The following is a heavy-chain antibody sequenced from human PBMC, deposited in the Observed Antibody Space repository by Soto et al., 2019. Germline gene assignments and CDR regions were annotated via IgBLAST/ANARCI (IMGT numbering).Heavy chain of an antibody. Sequence: QLQLQQSGPGLVKPSETLSLTCSVSGGSITSSTYYWGWIRQPPGKGLEWIGSIYYSGATYYHPSLKSRVTISVDTSKNHFSLKLSPMTAADTAVYYCVRLPASGVVGKYGMDVWGQGTTVTVSS. CDR1: GGSITSSTYY. J-gene: IGHJ6*02. D-gene: IGHD2-21*01. CDR3: VRLPASGVVGKYGMDV. V-gene: IGHV4-39*02. CDR2: IYYSGAT.